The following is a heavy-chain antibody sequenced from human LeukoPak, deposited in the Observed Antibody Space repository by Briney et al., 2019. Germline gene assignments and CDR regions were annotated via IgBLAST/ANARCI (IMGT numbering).Heavy chain of an antibody. CDR2: IYPGDSDT. D-gene: IGHD1-26*01. CDR3: ARLIQGVGAGQFDY. CDR1: GNSFPNYW. J-gene: IGHJ4*02. Sequence: GESLRISCKGSGNSFPNYWIGWVRHLPGRVLEWMGIIYPGDSDTRYSPSFQGQVAISADKSISTAYLQWSSLKASDTAMYYCARLIQGVGAGQFDYWGQGTLVTVSS. V-gene: IGHV5-51*01.